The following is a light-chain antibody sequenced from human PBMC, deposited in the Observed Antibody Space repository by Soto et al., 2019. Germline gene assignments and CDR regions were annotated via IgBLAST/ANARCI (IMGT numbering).Light chain of an antibody. V-gene: IGKV1-33*01. CDR2: DAS. CDR1: QDINTY. J-gene: IGKJ4*01. CDR3: QHYDNLLLT. Sequence: DIQMTQSPSSLSASVGDRVTITCQASQDINTYLNWYQQKPGKAPKLLIYDASKLETGVPSRFSGGGSVTDFTLTVTSLQPDDIATYFCQHYDNLLLTFGGGTKVEL.